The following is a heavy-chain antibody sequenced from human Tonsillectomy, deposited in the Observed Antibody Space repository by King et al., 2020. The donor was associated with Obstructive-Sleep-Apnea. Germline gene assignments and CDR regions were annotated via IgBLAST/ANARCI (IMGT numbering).Heavy chain of an antibody. CDR3: ARDIVGWFGELLTFDY. CDR2: IKQDGSEK. J-gene: IGHJ4*02. Sequence: VQLVQSGGGLVQPGGSLRLSCAASGFTFSSYWMSWVRQAPGKGLEWVANIKQDGSEKYYVDSVKGRFTISRDNAKNSLYLQMNSLRAEDTAVYYCARDIVGWFGELLTFDYWGQGTLVTVSS. V-gene: IGHV3-7*01. D-gene: IGHD3-10*01. CDR1: GFTFSSYW.